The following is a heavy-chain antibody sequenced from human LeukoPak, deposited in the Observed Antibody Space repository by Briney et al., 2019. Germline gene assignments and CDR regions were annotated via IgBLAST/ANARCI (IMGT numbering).Heavy chain of an antibody. Sequence: PSETLSLTCTVSGGSISSGGYYWSWIRQHPGKGLEWIGYVYYSGSTYYNPSLKSRVTISVDTSKNQFSLKLSCVTAADTAVYYCARELAVFHPKKRGLGILRYWGQGTLVTVSS. CDR1: GGSISSGGYY. CDR2: VYYSGST. V-gene: IGHV4-31*03. J-gene: IGHJ4*02. D-gene: IGHD3-3*02. CDR3: ARELAVFHPKKRGLGILRY.